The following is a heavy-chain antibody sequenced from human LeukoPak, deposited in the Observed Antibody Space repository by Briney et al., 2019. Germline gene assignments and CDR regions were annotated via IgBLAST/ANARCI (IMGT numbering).Heavy chain of an antibody. Sequence: GGSLRLSCAASGFTFSGYAMNWVRQAPGKGLEWVSAISGNGGGTYYADSVKGRFTISRDNSKNTLYLQIDRLRAEDTAVYYCAKEGPYDFWSGHASAFDIWGQGTKVTVSS. D-gene: IGHD3-3*01. V-gene: IGHV3-23*01. CDR1: GFTFSGYA. J-gene: IGHJ3*02. CDR2: ISGNGGGT. CDR3: AKEGPYDFWSGHASAFDI.